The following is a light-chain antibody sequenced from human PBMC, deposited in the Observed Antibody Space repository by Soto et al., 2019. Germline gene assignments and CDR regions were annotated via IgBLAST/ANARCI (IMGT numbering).Light chain of an antibody. Sequence: EIVLTQSPGTLSLSPGERATLSCRASQSVSSSYLAWYQQKPGQAPMLLIYGASSRATGIPDRFSGSGSGTDFTLTISRLEPEDFAVYYCQQYGSSPEFGQGTKLAI. V-gene: IGKV3-20*01. J-gene: IGKJ2*01. CDR3: QQYGSSPE. CDR1: QSVSSSY. CDR2: GAS.